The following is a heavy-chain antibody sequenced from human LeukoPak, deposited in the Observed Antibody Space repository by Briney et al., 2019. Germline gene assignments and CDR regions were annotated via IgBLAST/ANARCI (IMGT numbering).Heavy chain of an antibody. CDR1: GFTASSNY. CDR3: ARDRRPSYGSGSMGPD. D-gene: IGHD3-10*01. V-gene: IGHV3-53*01. CDR2: IYSGGST. J-gene: IGHJ4*02. Sequence: QPGGSLRLSRAASGFTASSNYMSWVRQAPGKGLEWVSVIYSGGSTYYADSVKGRFTISRDNAKNSLYLQMNSLRAEDTAVYYCARDRRPSYGSGSMGPDWGQGTLVTVSS.